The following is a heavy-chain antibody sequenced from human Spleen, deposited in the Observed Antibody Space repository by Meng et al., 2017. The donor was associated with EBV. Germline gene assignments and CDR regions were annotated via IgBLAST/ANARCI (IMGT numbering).Heavy chain of an antibody. V-gene: IGHV3-74*01. Sequence: EVQVMGSGGGLFQPGGSLRLSCADSGFTLSSYWVHWVRQAPGKGLVWVSRINSDGNVITYADSVKGRFTISRDNAKNTVYLQMNNVRVEDTAVYYCAKDCFGAKDSWGQGTLVTVSS. CDR1: GFTLSSYW. CDR3: AKDCFGAKDS. CDR2: INSDGNVI. J-gene: IGHJ4*02. D-gene: IGHD1-26*01.